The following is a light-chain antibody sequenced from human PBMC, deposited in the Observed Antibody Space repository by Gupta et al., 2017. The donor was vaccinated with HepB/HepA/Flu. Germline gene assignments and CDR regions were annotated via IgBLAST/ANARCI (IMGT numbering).Light chain of an antibody. V-gene: IGKV1-33*01. Sequence: DIQMTQSPSSLSASVGDRVTITCQASQDISNYLNWYQQKPGKAPKLLIYDASNLETGVPSRFSGSGSGTXFTFTIXSLQPEDIATYYCLQDDNLPPTFGXGTKVEIK. CDR2: DAS. J-gene: IGKJ1*01. CDR3: LQDDNLPPT. CDR1: QDISNY.